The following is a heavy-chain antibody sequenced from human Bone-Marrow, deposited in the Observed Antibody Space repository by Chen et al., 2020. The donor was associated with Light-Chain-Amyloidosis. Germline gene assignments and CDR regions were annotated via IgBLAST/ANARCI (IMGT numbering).Heavy chain of an antibody. J-gene: IGHJ5*02. V-gene: IGHV4-38-2*02. CDR3: ARDRDPGENWFDP. CDR2: VYQSGST. Sequence: QVHLQESGPGLVKPSETLSLTCSVPGTSLTSNYYWGWLRQPPGKGLERLGSVYQSGSTYYNRLQGRVSISMDTSKNQFSLKLNSVTAADTAVYYCARDRDPGENWFDPWGQGLLVTVSS. CDR1: GTSLTSNYY. D-gene: IGHD3-10*01.